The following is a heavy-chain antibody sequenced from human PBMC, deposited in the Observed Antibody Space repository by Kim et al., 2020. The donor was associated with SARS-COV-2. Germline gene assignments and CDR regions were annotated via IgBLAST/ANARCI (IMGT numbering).Heavy chain of an antibody. CDR3: AKAIDSSGYLFERGADY. CDR2: ISGGVGNT. D-gene: IGHD3-22*01. CDR1: GFSFSNYA. J-gene: IGHJ4*02. Sequence: GGSLRLSCAASGFSFSNYAISWVRQAPGKGLEWVSSISGGVGNTYYPDSVKGRFTISRDKSKNTVYLQMNSLKAEDTALYYCAKAIDSSGYLFERGADYWGQGTLVTVSS. V-gene: IGHV3-23*01.